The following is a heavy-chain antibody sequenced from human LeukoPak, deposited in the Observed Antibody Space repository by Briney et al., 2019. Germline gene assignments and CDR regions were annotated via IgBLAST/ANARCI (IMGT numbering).Heavy chain of an antibody. CDR3: ARPRLLYGSGPILV. CDR1: GGSFSGYY. J-gene: IGHJ4*02. Sequence: SETLSLTCAVYGGSFSGYYWSWIRQPAGKGLEWIGRIYSSGSTNYNSSLKSRVIMSVDTSKNQFSLNLTSVTAADTAVYYCARPRLLYGSGPILVWGQGNLVTVSS. V-gene: IGHV4-59*10. D-gene: IGHD3-10*01. CDR2: IYSSGST.